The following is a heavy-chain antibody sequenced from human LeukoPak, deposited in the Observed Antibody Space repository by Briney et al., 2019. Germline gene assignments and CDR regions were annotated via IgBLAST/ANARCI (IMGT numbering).Heavy chain of an antibody. CDR3: ARDDYYDSSGYPNAFDI. CDR1: GGSIRSYY. J-gene: IGHJ3*02. Sequence: SETLSLTCTVSGGSIRSYYWSWIRQPAGQGLEWIGRFYTSGSTNYNPSLKSRATMSVDTSKNQFSLKLSSVSAADTAVYFCARDDYYDSSGYPNAFDIWGQGTVVTVSS. D-gene: IGHD3-22*01. V-gene: IGHV4-4*07. CDR2: FYTSGST.